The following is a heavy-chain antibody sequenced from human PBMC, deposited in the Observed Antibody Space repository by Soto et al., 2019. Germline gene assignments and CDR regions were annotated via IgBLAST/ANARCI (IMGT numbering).Heavy chain of an antibody. Sequence: GGSLRLSCAASGFTFSSYGMHWVRQAPGKGLEWVAVIWYDGSNKYYADSVKGRFTISRDNSKNTLYLQMNSLRAEDTAVYYCARDRDPYCSGGSCYRGLDPWGQGTLVTVSS. D-gene: IGHD2-15*01. CDR1: GFTFSSYG. V-gene: IGHV3-33*01. CDR3: ARDRDPYCSGGSCYRGLDP. J-gene: IGHJ5*02. CDR2: IWYDGSNK.